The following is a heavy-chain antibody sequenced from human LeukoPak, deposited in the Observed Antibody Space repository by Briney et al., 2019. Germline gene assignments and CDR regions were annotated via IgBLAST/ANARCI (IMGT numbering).Heavy chain of an antibody. CDR2: IYYSGST. CDR3: ARHPAAGTNWFDH. V-gene: IGHV4-39*01. Sequence: SETLSLTCTVSGGSISSSSYYWGWIRQPPGKGLEWIGSIYYSGSTYYNPSLKSRVTISVDTSKNQFSLKLSSVTAADTAVYYWARHPAAGTNWFDHWGQGTLVTVSS. J-gene: IGHJ5*02. CDR1: GGSISSSSYY. D-gene: IGHD6-13*01.